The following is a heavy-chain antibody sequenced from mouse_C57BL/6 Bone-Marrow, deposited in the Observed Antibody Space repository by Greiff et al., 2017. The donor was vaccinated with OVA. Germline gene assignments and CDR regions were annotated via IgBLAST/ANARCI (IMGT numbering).Heavy chain of an antibody. CDR3: ARDVLTFAY. CDR2: ISDGGSYT. D-gene: IGHD4-1*01. CDR1: GFTFSSYA. J-gene: IGHJ3*01. Sequence: EVQRVESGGGLVKPGGSLKLSCAASGFTFSSYAMSWVRQTPEKRLEWVATISDGGSYTYYPDNVKGRFTISRDNAKNNLYLQMSHLNSEDTAMYYCARDVLTFAYWGQGTLVTVSA. V-gene: IGHV5-4*01.